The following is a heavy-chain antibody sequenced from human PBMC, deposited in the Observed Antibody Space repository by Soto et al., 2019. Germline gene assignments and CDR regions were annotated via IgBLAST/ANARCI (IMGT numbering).Heavy chain of an antibody. CDR3: ARDPRYCSSTSCYGGNYYYYGMDV. D-gene: IGHD2-2*01. V-gene: IGHV1-69*13. CDR1: GGTFSSYA. Sequence: SVKVSCKASGGTFSSYAISWVRQAPGQGLEWMGGIIPIFGTANYAQKFQGRVTITADESTSTAYMELSSLRSEDTAVYYCARDPRYCSSTSCYGGNYYYYGMDVWGQGTTVTVSS. CDR2: IIPIFGTA. J-gene: IGHJ6*02.